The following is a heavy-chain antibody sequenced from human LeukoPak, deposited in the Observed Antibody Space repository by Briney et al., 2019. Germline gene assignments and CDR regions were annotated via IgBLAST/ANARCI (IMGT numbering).Heavy chain of an antibody. V-gene: IGHV3-23*01. D-gene: IGHD3/OR15-3a*01. J-gene: IGHJ4*02. CDR3: AKGAQYDFWSGYTLEYFDV. Sequence: GGSLRLSCAASGFSNHAMNWLRQAPGKGLEWVSFISGSGTSTHYADSVKGRFTTSRDNSNHTLFLQMNSLRAEDTATYYCAKGAQYDFWSGYTLEYFDVWGKGTLVTVSS. CDR1: GFSNHA. CDR2: ISGSGTST.